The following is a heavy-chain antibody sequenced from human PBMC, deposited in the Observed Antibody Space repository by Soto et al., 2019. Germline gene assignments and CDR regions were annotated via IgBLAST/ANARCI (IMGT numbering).Heavy chain of an antibody. Sequence: PGGSLRLSCAASGFTFSSYWMFWVRQAPGKGLVWVSRVNSDERSTSYADSVKGRFTISRDNSKNTLYLQMNSLRAEDTAVYYCAKVKEGATDYWGQGTLVTVSS. J-gene: IGHJ4*02. D-gene: IGHD1-26*01. CDR1: GFTFSSYW. V-gene: IGHV3-74*01. CDR3: AKVKEGATDY. CDR2: VNSDERST.